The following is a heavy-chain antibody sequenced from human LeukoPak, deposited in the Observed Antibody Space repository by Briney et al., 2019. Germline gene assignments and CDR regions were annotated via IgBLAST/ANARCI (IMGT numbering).Heavy chain of an antibody. CDR2: ISSNSSYI. V-gene: IGHV3-21*01. CDR3: ARELEYYYYCMGV. J-gene: IGHJ6*02. Sequence: GGSLRLSCAASGFTFSSYSMHWVRQAPGKGLEWVSSISSNSSYIYYADSVKGRFTISRDNAKNSLYLQMNSLRAEDTAVYYCARELEYYYYCMGVWGQGTTVTVSS. D-gene: IGHD1-1*01. CDR1: GFTFSSYS.